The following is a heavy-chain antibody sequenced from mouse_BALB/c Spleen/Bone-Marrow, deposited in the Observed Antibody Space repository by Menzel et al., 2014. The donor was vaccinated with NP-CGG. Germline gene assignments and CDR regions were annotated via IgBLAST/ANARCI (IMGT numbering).Heavy chain of an antibody. Sequence: VQLQESGGGLVQPGGSLKLSCAASGFTFSSYGMSWVRQTPDKRLELVASINSNGGSTYYPDSVKGRFTISRDNAKNTLSLQMSSLKSEDTAMYYCARGNYGNYVGYFDYWGQGTTLTVSS. CDR2: INSNGGST. CDR3: ARGNYGNYVGYFDY. D-gene: IGHD2-1*01. V-gene: IGHV5-6-3*01. CDR1: GFTFSSYG. J-gene: IGHJ2*01.